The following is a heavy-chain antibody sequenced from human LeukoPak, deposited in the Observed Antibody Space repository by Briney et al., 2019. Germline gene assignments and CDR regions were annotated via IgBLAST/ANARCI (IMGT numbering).Heavy chain of an antibody. J-gene: IGHJ3*02. CDR1: GFIFSRHE. CDR3: ARSYSFFDI. D-gene: IGHD2-21*01. V-gene: IGHV3-48*03. Sequence: GGSLRLSCAASGFIFSRHEVNWVRQAPGKGLEWVSYISSSGSSISYADSVKGRFTISRDNAKNSVYLQMNSLRADDTAVYYCARSYSFFDIWGQGTMVTVSS. CDR2: ISSSGSSI.